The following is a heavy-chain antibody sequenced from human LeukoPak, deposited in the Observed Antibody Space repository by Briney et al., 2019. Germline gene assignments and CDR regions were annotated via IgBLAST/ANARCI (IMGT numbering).Heavy chain of an antibody. CDR3: AKNSNYYHYMDV. D-gene: IGHD4-23*01. Sequence: GGSLRLSCAASGFTFSNYAMSWVRQAPGRGLEWVSAICKSGGSTLYADSVRGRFTISRDNSKNTLYLQMNSLRAEDTAVYYCAKNSNYYHYMDVWGKGTTVTVSS. CDR2: ICKSGGST. V-gene: IGHV3-23*01. J-gene: IGHJ6*03. CDR1: GFTFSNYA.